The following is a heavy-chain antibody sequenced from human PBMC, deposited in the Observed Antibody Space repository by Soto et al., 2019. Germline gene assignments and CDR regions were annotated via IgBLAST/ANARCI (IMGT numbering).Heavy chain of an antibody. D-gene: IGHD6-13*01. V-gene: IGHV1-3*01. J-gene: IGHJ5*02. CDR3: VRRHVSATGIDWFDP. CDR2: INAANGDT. Sequence: ASVKVSCKASGYTFTRYGIHWVRQAPGQRLEWMGWINAANGDTKYSPKFQGRVTITRDTSASTAYMELSSLRSEDTAVYYCVRRHVSATGIDWFDPWGQGTLVTVSS. CDR1: GYTFTRYG.